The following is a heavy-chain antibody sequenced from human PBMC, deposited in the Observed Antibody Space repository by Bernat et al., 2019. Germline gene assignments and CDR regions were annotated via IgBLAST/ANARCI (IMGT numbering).Heavy chain of an antibody. J-gene: IGHJ3*02. CDR3: ARAHVVVVTVAFDI. CDR1: GGSISSGGYY. CDR2: SYYSGSI. Sequence: QVQLQESGPGLVKPSQTLSLTCTVSGGSISSGGYYWSWIRQHPGKGLEWIGYSYYSGSIYYNPSLKSRVTISVDTSKNQFSLKLSLVTAVDTAVYYCARAHVVVVTVAFDIWGQGTMVTVSS. V-gene: IGHV4-31*03. D-gene: IGHD2-21*02.